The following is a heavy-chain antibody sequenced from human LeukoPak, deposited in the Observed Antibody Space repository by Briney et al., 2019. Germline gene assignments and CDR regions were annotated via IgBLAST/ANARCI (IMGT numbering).Heavy chain of an antibody. V-gene: IGHV4-30-4*01. CDR1: GDSISSSDYY. J-gene: IGHJ6*02. CDR2: IYYSGST. Sequence: SETLSLTCTVSGDSISSSDYYWSWLRQPPGKGLEWIGYIYYSGSTYYNPSLKSRVTISVDTSKNQFSLKLGSVTAADTAVYYCARVGTGRNYNNYGMDVWGQGTTVTVSS. D-gene: IGHD1-7*01. CDR3: ARVGTGRNYNNYGMDV.